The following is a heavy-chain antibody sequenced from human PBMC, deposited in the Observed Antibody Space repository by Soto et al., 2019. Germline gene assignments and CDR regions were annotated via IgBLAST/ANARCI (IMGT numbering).Heavy chain of an antibody. Sequence: QVQLVQSGAEVKKPGASVKVSCKAPGYTFTSYGISWVRPAPGQGLEWMGWIGAYNGNTNNAQKLKGIVTMTTDTSTSTAVTELRSLSSDDTAVYYCGGPLTPGSGNFPRDYYYGMDVWGQGTTVTVSS. CDR1: GYTFTSYG. J-gene: IGHJ6*02. D-gene: IGHD3-3*01. CDR2: IGAYNGNT. V-gene: IGHV1-18*04. CDR3: GGPLTPGSGNFPRDYYYGMDV.